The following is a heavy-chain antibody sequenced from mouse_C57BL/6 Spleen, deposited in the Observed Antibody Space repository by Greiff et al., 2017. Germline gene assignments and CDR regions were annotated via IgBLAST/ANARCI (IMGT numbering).Heavy chain of an antibody. Sequence: VQLQQSGAELVMPGASVKLSCKASGYTFTSYWMHWVKQRPGQGLEWIGEIDPSDSYTNYNQKFKGKSTLTLDKSSSTAYMQLSSLTSEDSAVYYCARSGRLRRAMDYWGQGTSVTVSS. J-gene: IGHJ4*01. CDR1: GYTFTSYW. CDR2: IDPSDSYT. V-gene: IGHV1-69*01. D-gene: IGHD2-2*01. CDR3: ARSGRLRRAMDY.